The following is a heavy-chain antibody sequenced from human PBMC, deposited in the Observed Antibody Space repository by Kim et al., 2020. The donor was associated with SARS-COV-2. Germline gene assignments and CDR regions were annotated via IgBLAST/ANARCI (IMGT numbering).Heavy chain of an antibody. CDR1: GYTFAQFA. CDR2: INAANGDT. V-gene: IGHV1-3*01. Sequence: ASVKVSCKASGYTFAQFAMHWVRQAPGQSLEWMGWINAANGDTKYSPKLQGRVTITRDTSASTAYMELSSLRSEDTAVYYCASLGITSPGRFDPWGQGTLVTVSS. J-gene: IGHJ5*02. D-gene: IGHD1-20*01. CDR3: ASLGITSPGRFDP.